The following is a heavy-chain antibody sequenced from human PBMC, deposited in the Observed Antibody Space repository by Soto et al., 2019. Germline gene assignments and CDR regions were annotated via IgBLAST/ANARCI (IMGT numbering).Heavy chain of an antibody. CDR2: IWYDGSQK. Sequence: QAHLVESGGRVVQPGRSLRLSCAASGFNFSKFGMYWVRQAPGKGLEWVAVIWYDGSQKYYADSVKGRFTISRDNSNNTLYMQMSSLIAEDTAVYYWAKEVWCLYTLGRPLDTWGHGTLVTVS. CDR1: GFNFSKFG. V-gene: IGHV3-33*07. J-gene: IGHJ5*01. CDR3: AKEVWCLYTLGRPLDT. D-gene: IGHD2-21*01.